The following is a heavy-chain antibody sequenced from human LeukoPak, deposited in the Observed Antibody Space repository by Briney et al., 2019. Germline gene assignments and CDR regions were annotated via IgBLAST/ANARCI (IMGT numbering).Heavy chain of an antibody. CDR2: IYSDGTT. V-gene: IGHV3-66*01. CDR1: GFPVSDNY. J-gene: IGHJ4*02. D-gene: IGHD3-10*01. Sequence: GGSLRLSCAASGFPVSDNYMSWVRQAPGKGLEWGSIIYSDGTTYYADSVKGRFTISRDNAKNSLYLQMTSLRAEDTAVYYCARAPRGWTAVPHYWGQGTLVTVSS. CDR3: ARAPRGWTAVPHY.